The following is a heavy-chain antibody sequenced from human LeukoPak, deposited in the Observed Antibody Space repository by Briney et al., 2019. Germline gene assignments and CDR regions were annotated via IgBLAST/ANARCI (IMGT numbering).Heavy chain of an antibody. J-gene: IGHJ4*02. CDR3: ARLYCSSTSCPYYFDY. CDR2: IYHSGST. V-gene: IGHV4-30-2*01. D-gene: IGHD2-2*01. CDR1: GGSISSVGYS. Sequence: PSETLSLTCAVSGGSISSVGYSWRWIRQPPGKCLEWIRYIYHSGSTYYNPSLKSRVTISVDRSKNQFSLKLSSVTAADTAVYYCARLYCSSTSCPYYFDYWGQGTLVTVSS.